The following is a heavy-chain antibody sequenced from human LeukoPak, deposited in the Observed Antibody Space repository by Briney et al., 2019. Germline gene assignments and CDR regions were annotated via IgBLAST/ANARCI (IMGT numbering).Heavy chain of an antibody. CDR1: GFTFSSYG. J-gene: IGHJ4*02. CDR2: ISYDGSNK. CDR3: ARLAVAGSSFFDY. Sequence: GGSLRLSCAASGFTFSSYGMHWVRQAPGKGLEWVAVISYDGSNKYYADSVKGRFTISRDNSKSTLYLQMNRLRAEDTAVYYCARLAVAGSSFFDYWGPGTLVTVSS. V-gene: IGHV3-30*03. D-gene: IGHD6-19*01.